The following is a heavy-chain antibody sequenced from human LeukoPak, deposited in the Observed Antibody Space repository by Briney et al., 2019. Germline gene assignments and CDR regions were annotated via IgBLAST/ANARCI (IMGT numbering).Heavy chain of an antibody. CDR3: ARGGSGWQLRPDPFHF. D-gene: IGHD6-19*01. V-gene: IGHV3-48*03. J-gene: IGHJ3*01. CDR1: GFTFGDYV. CDR2: ISERWSGI. Sequence: PGGSLSLSCAGSGFTFGDYVMNWARQAQGKGAGWVTYISERWSGIYYADSLKGRFTISRDNYKNSLYLQMNSLRAEDTALYYCARGGSGWQLRPDPFHFWGLGTMVTVS.